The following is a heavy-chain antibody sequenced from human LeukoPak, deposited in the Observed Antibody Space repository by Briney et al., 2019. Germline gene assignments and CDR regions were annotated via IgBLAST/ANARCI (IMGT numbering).Heavy chain of an antibody. J-gene: IGHJ4*02. D-gene: IGHD6-6*01. CDR1: GGSISSYY. CDR2: IHTSGNT. Sequence: SETLSLTCTVSGGSISSYYWRWIRQPAGKGLEWIGRIHTSGNTDYNPSLESRVTMSVDTSKNQFSLKLSSVTAADTAVYYCAREGSMTARPFVSIDYWGQGTLVTVSS. CDR3: AREGSMTARPFVSIDY. V-gene: IGHV4-4*07.